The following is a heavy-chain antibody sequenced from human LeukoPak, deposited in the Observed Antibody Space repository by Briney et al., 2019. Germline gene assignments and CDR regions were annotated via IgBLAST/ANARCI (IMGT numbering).Heavy chain of an antibody. J-gene: IGHJ6*03. D-gene: IGHD6-6*01. CDR2: TRYDGSNK. CDR3: AKGGSSQYYYYMDV. CDR1: GFTFSSYG. V-gene: IGHV3-30*02. Sequence: PGGSLRLSCAASGFTFSSYGMHWVRQAPGKGLEWVTFTRYDGSNKYYADSVKGRFTISRDNSKNTLYLQMNSLRPEDTAVYYCAKGGSSQYYYYMDVWGKGTTVTVSS.